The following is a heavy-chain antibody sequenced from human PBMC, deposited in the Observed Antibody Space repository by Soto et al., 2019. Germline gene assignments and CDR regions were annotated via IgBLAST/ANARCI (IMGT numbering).Heavy chain of an antibody. CDR2: ISACNGNT. CDR1: GYTFTSYA. V-gene: IGHV1-18*01. J-gene: IGHJ5*02. CDR3: ASEIWSGNPTPYTWSDP. Sequence: ASVKVSCKASGYTFTSYAISWVRQAPGRGLEWMGWISACNGNTNYSQKLQGRVTMTTDTSTSTAYMELRSLRSEDTAVYYCASEIWSGNPTPYTWSDPWGKEPLSTVPS. D-gene: IGHD3-3*01.